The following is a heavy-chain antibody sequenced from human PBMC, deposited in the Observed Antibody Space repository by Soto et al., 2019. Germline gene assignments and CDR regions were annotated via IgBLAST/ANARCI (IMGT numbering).Heavy chain of an antibody. V-gene: IGHV1-46*03. Sequence: ASVKVCCKASGYTFTSYYMHRVRQAPGQGLEWMGIINPSGGSTSYAQKFQGRVTMTRDTSTSTVYMELSSLRSEDTAVYYCARQMYLGYCSSTSCYAGKWFDPWGQGTLVTVSS. J-gene: IGHJ5*02. D-gene: IGHD2-2*01. CDR2: INPSGGST. CDR3: ARQMYLGYCSSTSCYAGKWFDP. CDR1: GYTFTSYY.